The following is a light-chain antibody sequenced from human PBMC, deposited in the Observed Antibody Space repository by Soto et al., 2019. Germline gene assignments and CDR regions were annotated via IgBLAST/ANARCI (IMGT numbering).Light chain of an antibody. CDR1: SSDVGSYNL. CDR2: EVN. CDR3: CSYTGGRTLV. J-gene: IGLJ2*01. Sequence: QSALTQPASVSGSPGQSITISCTGTSSDVGSYNLVSWYQQHPGKAPKLIIYEVNKRPSGVSNRFSGAKSGNTASLTISGLQAEDEADYYCCSYTGGRTLVFGGGTKVTVL. V-gene: IGLV2-23*02.